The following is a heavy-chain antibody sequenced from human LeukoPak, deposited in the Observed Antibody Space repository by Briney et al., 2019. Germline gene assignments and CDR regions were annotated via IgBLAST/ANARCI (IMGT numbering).Heavy chain of an antibody. J-gene: IGHJ4*02. D-gene: IGHD6-13*01. V-gene: IGHV3-53*01. Sequence: PGGSLRLSCAASGFTVSSNYMSWVRQAPGKGLEWVSVIYSGGSTYYADSVKGRFTISRDNSKNTLYLQMNSLRAEDTAVYYCARVSAAAGTLAFDYWGQGTLVTVSS. CDR3: ARVSAAAGTLAFDY. CDR1: GFTVSSNY. CDR2: IYSGGST.